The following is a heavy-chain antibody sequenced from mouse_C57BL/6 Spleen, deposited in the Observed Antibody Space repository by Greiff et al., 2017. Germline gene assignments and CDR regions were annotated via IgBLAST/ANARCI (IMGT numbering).Heavy chain of an antibody. J-gene: IGHJ4*01. CDR3: AVDYYGSSPYYAMDY. CDR1: GFNIKDYY. D-gene: IGHD1-1*01. Sequence: EVKVVESGAELVKPGASVKLSCTASGFNIKDYYMHWVKQRTEQGLEWIGRIDPEDGETKYAPKFQGKATITADTSSNTAYLQLSSLTSADTAVYYCAVDYYGSSPYYAMDYWGQGTSVTVSS. CDR2: IDPEDGET. V-gene: IGHV14-2*01.